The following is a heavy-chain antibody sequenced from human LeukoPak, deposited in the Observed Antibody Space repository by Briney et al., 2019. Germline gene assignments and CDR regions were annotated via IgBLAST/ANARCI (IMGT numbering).Heavy chain of an antibody. CDR1: GFTISNKY. J-gene: IGHJ4*02. CDR2: IYSGDFT. Sequence: GGSLRLSCAASGFTISNKYIRWLRQAPGKGLEWVSHIYSGDFTQFAGSVRGRFTMSRDSSKNTLYLQMNSLTAEDTAVYYCATNPIMRDYEDYWGQGTLVTVSS. V-gene: IGHV3-66*01. D-gene: IGHD4-17*01. CDR3: ATNPIMRDYEDY.